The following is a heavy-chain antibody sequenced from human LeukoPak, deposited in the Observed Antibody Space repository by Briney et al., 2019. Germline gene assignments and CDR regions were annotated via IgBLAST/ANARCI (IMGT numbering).Heavy chain of an antibody. CDR1: GGSISSGSYY. CDR3: ARLPIVVVVAATRPLRAFDI. D-gene: IGHD2-15*01. Sequence: SETLSLTCTVSGGSISSGSYYWSWIRQPAGKGLEWIGRIYTSGSTNYNPSLKSRVTISVDTSKNQFSLKLSSVTAADTAVYYCARLPIVVVVAATRPLRAFDIWGQGTMVTVSS. CDR2: IYTSGST. J-gene: IGHJ3*02. V-gene: IGHV4-61*02.